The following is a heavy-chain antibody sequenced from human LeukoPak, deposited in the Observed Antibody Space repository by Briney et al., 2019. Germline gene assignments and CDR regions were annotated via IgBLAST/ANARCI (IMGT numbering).Heavy chain of an antibody. D-gene: IGHD3-9*01. CDR1: GYTFTSYG. CDR2: ISAYNGNT. J-gene: IGHJ4*02. CDR3: ARDSRLRYFDWLPLDY. V-gene: IGHV1-18*04. Sequence: ASVKVSRKASGYTFTSYGISWVRQAPGQGLEWMGWISAYNGNTNYAQKLQGRVTMTTDTSTSTAYMELRSLRSDDTAVYYCARDSRLRYFDWLPLDYWGQGTLVTVSS.